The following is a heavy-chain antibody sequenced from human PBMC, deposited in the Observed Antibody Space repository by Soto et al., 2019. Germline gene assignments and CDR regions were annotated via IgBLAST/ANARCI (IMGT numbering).Heavy chain of an antibody. Sequence: QVQLQESGPGLVKPSETLSLTCTVSGASISSSYYYWSWIRQPPGKGLEWIGYFYYSGSTNYNSSLRSRVTISGDTSKNQFSLKLSSVTAGDTAVYYCARVGGSRDSSGYYYFDYWGQGTLVTVSS. J-gene: IGHJ4*02. CDR2: FYYSGST. V-gene: IGHV4-61*01. D-gene: IGHD3-22*01. CDR3: ARVGGSRDSSGYYYFDY. CDR1: GASISSSYYY.